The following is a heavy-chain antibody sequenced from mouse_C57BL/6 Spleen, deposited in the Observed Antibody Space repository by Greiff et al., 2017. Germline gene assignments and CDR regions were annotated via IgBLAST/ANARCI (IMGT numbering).Heavy chain of an antibody. CDR1: GYTFTTYP. V-gene: IGHV1-47*01. CDR2: FHPYNDDT. D-gene: IGHD1-1*01. CDR3: ARGGIITTVVAPGYFDV. J-gene: IGHJ1*03. Sequence: VKLMESGAELVKPGASVKMSCKASGYTFTTYPIEWMKQNHGKSLEWIGNFHPYNDDTKYNEKFKGKATLTVEKSSSTVYLELSRLTSDDSAVYYCARGGIITTVVAPGYFDVWGTGTTVTVSS.